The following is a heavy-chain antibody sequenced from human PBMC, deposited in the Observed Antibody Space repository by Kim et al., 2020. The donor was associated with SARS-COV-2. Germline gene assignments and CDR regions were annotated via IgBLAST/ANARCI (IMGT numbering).Heavy chain of an antibody. V-gene: IGHV3-21*01. D-gene: IGHD3-22*01. CDR2: I. J-gene: IGHJ4*02. CDR3: AGEYDSSALDY. Sequence: IYDADSVTGRFTSARDNAKNSLYLQVNSLRAEDTAVYYCAGEYDSSALDYWGQGTLVTVSS.